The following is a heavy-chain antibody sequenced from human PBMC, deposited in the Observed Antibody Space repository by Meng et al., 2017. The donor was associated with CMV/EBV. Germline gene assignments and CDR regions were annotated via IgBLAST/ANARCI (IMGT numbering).Heavy chain of an antibody. Sequence: ASVKVSCKASGYTFTSYDINWVRQATGQGLEWMGWMNPNSGNTGYAQKFQGRVTITRNTSISTAYMELSSLRSEDTAVYYVARSLGARKNGIAAAGFDFWGQGTLVTVSS. J-gene: IGHJ4*02. CDR2: MNPNSGNT. CDR3: ARSLGARKNGIAAAGFDF. CDR1: GYTFTSYD. V-gene: IGHV1-8*03. D-gene: IGHD6-13*01.